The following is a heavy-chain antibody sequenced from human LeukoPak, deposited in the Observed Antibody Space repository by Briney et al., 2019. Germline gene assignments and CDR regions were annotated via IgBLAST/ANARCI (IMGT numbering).Heavy chain of an antibody. V-gene: IGHV3-23*01. D-gene: IGHD7-27*01. CDR2: IGAGGDHI. CDR3: AIDPNWGVHS. CDR1: GFTFSTSA. Sequence: GGSLRLSCAASGFTFSTSAMNWVRQAPGKGLEWVSIIGAGGDHIHYADSVKGRFTISRDNSKNTLYLQMNNLRVDDTAVYYCAIDPNWGVHSWGQGVLVAVSS. J-gene: IGHJ4*02.